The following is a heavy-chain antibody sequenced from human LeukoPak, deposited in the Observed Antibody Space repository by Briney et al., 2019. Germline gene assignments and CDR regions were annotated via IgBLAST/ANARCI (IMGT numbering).Heavy chain of an antibody. CDR3: ARQYSSGWYTDY. Sequence: GGSLRLSCAASGFTFSSYSMNWVRQAPEKGLEWVSYISSSTNTIYYADSVKGRFTISRDNDKNSLYLQMNSLRDEDTAVYYCARQYSSGWYTDYWGQGTLVTVSS. D-gene: IGHD6-19*01. V-gene: IGHV3-48*02. J-gene: IGHJ4*02. CDR1: GFTFSSYS. CDR2: ISSSTNTI.